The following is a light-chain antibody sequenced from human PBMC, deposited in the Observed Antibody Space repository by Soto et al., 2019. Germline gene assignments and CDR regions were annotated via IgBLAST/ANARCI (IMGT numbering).Light chain of an antibody. CDR2: DAS. J-gene: IGKJ3*01. CDR1: QDISNY. CDR3: QHFDSLPLS. Sequence: DIQMTQSPSSLSASVGDSVAMTCQASQDISNYLNWYQQKLGKAPKLLIYDASTLETGVSSRFSGSGSGTDFTLTISSLQPEDSATYYCQHFDSLPLSFGPGTKVQIK. V-gene: IGKV1-33*01.